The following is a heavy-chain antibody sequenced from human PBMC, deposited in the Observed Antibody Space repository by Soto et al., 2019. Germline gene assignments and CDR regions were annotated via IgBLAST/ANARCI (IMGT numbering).Heavy chain of an antibody. CDR1: GGSISSSSYY. Sequence: SETLSLTCTVSGGSISSSSYYWGWIRQPPGKGLEWIGSIYYSGSTYYNPSLKSRVTISVDTSKNQFSLKLSSVTAADTAVYYCARQGTSYYDSSGYYYHYYYGMDVWGQGTTVTV. CDR3: ARQGTSYYDSSGYYYHYYYGMDV. V-gene: IGHV4-39*01. CDR2: IYYSGST. D-gene: IGHD3-22*01. J-gene: IGHJ6*02.